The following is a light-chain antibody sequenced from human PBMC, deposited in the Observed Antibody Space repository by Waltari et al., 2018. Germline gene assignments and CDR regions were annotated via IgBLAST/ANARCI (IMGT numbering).Light chain of an antibody. CDR1: SSNTGRNP. CDR2: RNN. J-gene: IGLJ1*01. V-gene: IGLV1-44*01. CDR3: AAWDDSLNGSYV. Sequence: QSLLTQQPSASGTPGQRLTIPSSGTSSNTGRNPVTWYQQLPGTAPKRLIYRNNQRPSGVPDRFSGSKSGTSASLAISGLQSEDEADYYCAAWDDSLNGSYVFGTGTKVTVL.